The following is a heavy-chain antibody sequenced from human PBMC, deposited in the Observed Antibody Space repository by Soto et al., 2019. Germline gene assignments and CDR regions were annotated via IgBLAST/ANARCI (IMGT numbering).Heavy chain of an antibody. D-gene: IGHD6-19*01. CDR1: GFTFSSYG. J-gene: IGHJ6*02. V-gene: IGHV3-33*01. Sequence: GGSLRLSCAASGFTFSSYGMHWVRQAPGKGLEWVAVIWYDGSNKYYADSVKGRFTISRDNSKNTLYLQMNSLRAEDTAVYYCARDDLQWLVYYYYGMDVWGQGTTVTVSS. CDR2: IWYDGSNK. CDR3: ARDDLQWLVYYYYGMDV.